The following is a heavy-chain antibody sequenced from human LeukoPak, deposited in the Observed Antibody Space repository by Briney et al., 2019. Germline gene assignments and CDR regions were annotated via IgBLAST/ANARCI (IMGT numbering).Heavy chain of an antibody. CDR2: INPNSGGT. CDR1: GYTFTGYY. Sequence: ASVKVSCKASGYTFTGYYMHWVRQAPGQGLEWMGWINPNSGGTNYAQKFQGRVTMTRDTSISTAYMELSRLRSDDTAVYYCARGLRYCSSTSCYHFDYWGQGTLVTVSS. D-gene: IGHD2-2*01. V-gene: IGHV1-2*02. J-gene: IGHJ4*02. CDR3: ARGLRYCSSTSCYHFDY.